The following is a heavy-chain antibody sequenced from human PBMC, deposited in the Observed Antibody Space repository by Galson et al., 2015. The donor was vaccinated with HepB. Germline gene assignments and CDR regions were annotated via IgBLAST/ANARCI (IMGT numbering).Heavy chain of an antibody. Sequence: SLRLSCAASGFTVSSNYMSWVRQAPGKGLEWVSVIYSGGSTYYADYVKGRFTISRDKSKNTLYLQMNSLRAEDTAVYYCARDTVGATGYWGQGTLVTVSS. CDR2: IYSGGST. V-gene: IGHV3-66*01. D-gene: IGHD1-26*01. J-gene: IGHJ4*02. CDR3: ARDTVGATGY. CDR1: GFTVSSNY.